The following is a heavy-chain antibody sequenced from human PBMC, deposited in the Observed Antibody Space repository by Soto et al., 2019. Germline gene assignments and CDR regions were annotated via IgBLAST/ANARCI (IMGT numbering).Heavy chain of an antibody. Sequence: EVQLVESGGGLVQPGRSLRLSCAASGFTFDDYAMHWVRQAPGKGLEWVSGISWDSGSIGYADSVKGRFTISRDNAKNSLYLQMNSLRAEATALYYCAKDRGLVLSFYFAYWGQGTLVTVSS. J-gene: IGHJ4*02. V-gene: IGHV3-9*01. CDR2: ISWDSGSI. D-gene: IGHD6-19*01. CDR3: AKDRGLVLSFYFAY. CDR1: GFTFDDYA.